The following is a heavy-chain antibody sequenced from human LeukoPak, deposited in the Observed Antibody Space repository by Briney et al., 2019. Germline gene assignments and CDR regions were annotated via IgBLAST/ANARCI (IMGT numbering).Heavy chain of an antibody. J-gene: IGHJ6*02. D-gene: IGHD4-17*01. CDR3: ARVRYGELDV. CDR2: MSGSGVST. Sequence: RGSLRLSCAASGFTFTSYAMSWVRQAPEKGLEWVSSMSGSGVSTYYADSVKGRFTISRDDSKNTLYLQMNSLRAEDTAVYYCARVRYGELDVWGQGTTVTVSS. V-gene: IGHV3-23*01. CDR1: GFTFTSYA.